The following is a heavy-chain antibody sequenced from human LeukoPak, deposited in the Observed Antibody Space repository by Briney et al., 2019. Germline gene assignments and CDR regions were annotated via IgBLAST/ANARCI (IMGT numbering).Heavy chain of an antibody. CDR3: AKDRPNYYETSGPLEGDALDT. CDR2: VSNDGDDK. Sequence: GGSLRLSCAASGFTFSLFGMHWVRQAPGKGLEWVAIVSNDGDDKKYADSVWGRFTISRDNPENIVYLQMTNLRPEDTALYYCAKDRPNYYETSGPLEGDALDTWGQGTMVIVSS. V-gene: IGHV3-30*18. J-gene: IGHJ3*02. CDR1: GFTFSLFG. D-gene: IGHD3-22*01.